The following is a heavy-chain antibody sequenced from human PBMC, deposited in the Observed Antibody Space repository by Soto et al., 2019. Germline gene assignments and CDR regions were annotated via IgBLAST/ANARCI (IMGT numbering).Heavy chain of an antibody. CDR3: ARIAYCGGDCYSYRAFDI. CDR2: IYPGDSDT. Sequence: GESLKISCKGSGYSFTSYWIGWVRQMPGKGLEWMGIIYPGDSDTRYSPSFQGQVTNSADKSISTAYLQWSSLKASDTAMYYCARIAYCGGDCYSYRAFDIWGQGTMVTVSS. D-gene: IGHD2-21*01. CDR1: GYSFTSYW. V-gene: IGHV5-51*01. J-gene: IGHJ3*02.